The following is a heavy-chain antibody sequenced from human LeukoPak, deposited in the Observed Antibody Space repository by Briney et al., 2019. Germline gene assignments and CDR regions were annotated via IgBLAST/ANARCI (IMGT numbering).Heavy chain of an antibody. D-gene: IGHD3-9*01. V-gene: IGHV4-59*02. CDR1: GFTVSSNS. Sequence: GSLRLSCVASGFTVSSNSMTWVRQPPGKGLEWIGSIYYSGSTSYNPSLKSRVTMTVDTSKSQFSLKLSSVTAADTAVYYCARARQNPYFEERRRGNWFDPWGQGTLVTVFS. J-gene: IGHJ5*02. CDR2: IYYSGST. CDR3: ARARQNPYFEERRRGNWFDP.